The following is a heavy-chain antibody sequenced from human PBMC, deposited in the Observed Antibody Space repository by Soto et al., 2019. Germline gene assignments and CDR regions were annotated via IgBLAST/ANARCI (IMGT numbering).Heavy chain of an antibody. CDR2: ISGSGGST. CDR3: AKAPGIAAAGTVGYFDY. D-gene: IGHD6-13*01. CDR1: GFTFSSYA. Sequence: EVQLLESGGGLVQPGGSLRLSCAASGFTFSSYAMSWVRQAPGKGLEWVSAISGSGGSTYYADSVKGRFTISRDNSKNTLYLQMNSLRAEDTAVYYCAKAPGIAAAGTVGYFDYWGQGTLVTVSS. V-gene: IGHV3-23*01. J-gene: IGHJ4*02.